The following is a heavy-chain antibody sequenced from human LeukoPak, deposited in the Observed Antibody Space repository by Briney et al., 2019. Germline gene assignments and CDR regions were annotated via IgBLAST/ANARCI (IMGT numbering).Heavy chain of an antibody. CDR2: TSWNSGSI. CDR1: GFTFDDYA. J-gene: IGHJ6*03. CDR3: ARDKVPYYYYYYMDV. Sequence: PGGSLRLSCAASGFTFDDYAMHWVRQAPGKGLEWVSGTSWNSGSIGYADSVKGRFTISRDNAKNSLYLQMNSLRAEDTAVYYCARDKVPYYYYYYMDVWGKGTTVTVSS. V-gene: IGHV3-9*01.